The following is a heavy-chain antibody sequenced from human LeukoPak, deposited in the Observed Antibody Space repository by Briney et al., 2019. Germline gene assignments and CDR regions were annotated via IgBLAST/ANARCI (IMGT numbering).Heavy chain of an antibody. CDR1: GFTFSNSD. Sequence: GGSLRLSCAGSGFTFSNSDMSWVRQAPGKGLGWVATINTSGGTTYYADSVKGQFTISRDNSRNTLYVQMNSLRAEDTAVYYCAKVRYTYGPFYDFWGQGTLVTVSS. CDR3: AKVRYTYGPFYDF. D-gene: IGHD5-18*01. CDR2: INTSGGTT. V-gene: IGHV3-23*01. J-gene: IGHJ4*02.